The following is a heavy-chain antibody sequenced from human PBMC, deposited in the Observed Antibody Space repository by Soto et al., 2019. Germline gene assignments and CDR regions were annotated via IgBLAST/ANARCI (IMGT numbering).Heavy chain of an antibody. CDR2: INAGNGNT. D-gene: IGHD7-27*01. Sequence: ASVKVSCKASGYTFTSYAMHWVRQAPGQRLEWMGWINAGNGNTKYSQKFQGRVTITRDTSASTAYMELSSLRSEDTAVYYCARSLTKDDAFDIWGQGTMVTIS. CDR1: GYTFTSYA. CDR3: ARSLTKDDAFDI. V-gene: IGHV1-3*01. J-gene: IGHJ3*02.